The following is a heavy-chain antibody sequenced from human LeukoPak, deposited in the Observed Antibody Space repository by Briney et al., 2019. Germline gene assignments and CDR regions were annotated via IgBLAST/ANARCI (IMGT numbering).Heavy chain of an antibody. CDR3: VRLVGGDIDY. CDR2: IYYSGST. J-gene: IGHJ4*02. CDR1: GGSISSGGYY. D-gene: IGHD5-12*01. V-gene: IGHV4-31*03. Sequence: SETLSLTCTVSGGSISSGGYYWSWIRQHPGKGLEWIGYIYYSGSTYYNPSLKSRVTMSVDTSKNQFSLQQNSVTPEDTAVYYCVRLVGGDIDYWGQGTLVTVSS.